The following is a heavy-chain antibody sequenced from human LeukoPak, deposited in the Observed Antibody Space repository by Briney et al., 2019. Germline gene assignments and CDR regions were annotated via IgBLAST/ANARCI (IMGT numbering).Heavy chain of an antibody. Sequence: PSETLSLTCTVSGDSISNNNYYWGWIRQPPGKGLEWIGSMSNSGSTYYNPSLKSRVTISIDTPKKQFSLKLTSVTAADTAVYYCARMYYFDSSGKFDYWGQGTLVTVSS. CDR2: MSNSGST. CDR3: ARMYYFDSSGKFDY. CDR1: GDSISNNNYY. J-gene: IGHJ4*02. D-gene: IGHD3-22*01. V-gene: IGHV4-39*07.